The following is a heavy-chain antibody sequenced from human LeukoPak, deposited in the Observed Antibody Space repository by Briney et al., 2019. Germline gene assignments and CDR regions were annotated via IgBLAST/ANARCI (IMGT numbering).Heavy chain of an antibody. J-gene: IGHJ3*02. CDR3: ARAVVTSPRSTFDI. CDR2: INPSGGSS. Sequence: GASVKVSCKASGYTFTGYYMHWVRQAPGQGLEWMGIINPSGGSSTYPQKFQGRVTMTRDMSTSTVYMELSSLRSEDTAVYYCARAVVTSPRSTFDIWGQGSMVTVSS. V-gene: IGHV1-46*01. CDR1: GYTFTGYY. D-gene: IGHD4-23*01.